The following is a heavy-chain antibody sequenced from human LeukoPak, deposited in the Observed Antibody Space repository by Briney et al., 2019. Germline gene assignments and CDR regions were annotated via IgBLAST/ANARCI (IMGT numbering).Heavy chain of an antibody. CDR2: IKSKGDGETT. CDR3: TTDLGLTMIRGVIVY. J-gene: IGHJ4*02. V-gene: IGHV3-15*01. D-gene: IGHD3-10*01. CDR1: GFTFTNAW. Sequence: GGSLRLSCAASGFTFTNAWMTWVRQAPGKGLERVGRIKSKGDGETTDYAAPVKGRFSMSRDDSKATMYLQMYSLEAEDTAVYYCTTDLGLTMIRGVIVYWGQGALVTVSS.